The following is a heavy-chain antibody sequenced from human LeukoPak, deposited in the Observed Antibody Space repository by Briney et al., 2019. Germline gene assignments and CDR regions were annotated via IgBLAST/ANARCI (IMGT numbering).Heavy chain of an antibody. V-gene: IGHV3-23*01. J-gene: IGHJ4*02. Sequence: GGSLRPSCAASGFTFSSYAMSWVRQAPGKGLEWVSSISGSGGSTYYADSVKGRFTISRDNSKNTLYLQMNSLRAEDTAVYYCAKRTLLWFGEPHWGQGTLVTVSS. CDR1: GFTFSSYA. CDR2: ISGSGGST. CDR3: AKRTLLWFGEPH. D-gene: IGHD3-10*01.